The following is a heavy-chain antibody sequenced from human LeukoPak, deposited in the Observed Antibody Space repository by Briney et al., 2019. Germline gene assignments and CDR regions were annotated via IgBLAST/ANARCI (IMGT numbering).Heavy chain of an antibody. D-gene: IGHD6-13*01. CDR3: ARGRTWIAAACTSENWFDP. J-gene: IGHJ5*02. Sequence: PGGSLSLSRAASGLTLSSFWVHWVSHASGKGLVWGSRFHCEGITPSNANSVKGRSTIPRKNAKNTLTLQINSLRAEDTAVYYCARGRTWIAAACTSENWFDPWGQGTLVTVSS. V-gene: IGHV3-74*01. CDR2: FHCEGITP. CDR1: GLTLSSFW.